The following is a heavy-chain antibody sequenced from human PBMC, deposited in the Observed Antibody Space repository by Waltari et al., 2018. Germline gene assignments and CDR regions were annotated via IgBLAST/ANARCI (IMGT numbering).Heavy chain of an antibody. CDR3: ARDRDFWSGFGY. Sequence: QVQLQESGPGLVKPSETLSLTCTVSGYSISSGYSWGWIRQPPGKGLEWIGSIYHSGSTYSNPSLKSRVTISVDTSKNHFALKLSSVTAADTAVYYCARDRDFWSGFGYWGQGTLVTVSS. J-gene: IGHJ4*02. CDR2: IYHSGST. D-gene: IGHD3-3*01. CDR1: GYSISSGYS. V-gene: IGHV4-38-2*02.